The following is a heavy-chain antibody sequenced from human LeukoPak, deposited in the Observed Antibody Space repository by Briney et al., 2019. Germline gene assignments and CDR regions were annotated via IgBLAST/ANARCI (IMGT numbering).Heavy chain of an antibody. D-gene: IGHD4-23*01. J-gene: IGHJ4*02. CDR2: INPNSGGT. V-gene: IGHV1-2*02. Sequence: ASVKVSCKASGYTFTGYYMHWVRQAPGQGLEWMGWINPNSGGTNYAQKFQGRVTMTRDTSISTAYMELSRLRSDDTAVYYCARDYGGNSGGDTPDDYWGQGTLVTVSS. CDR1: GYTFTGYY. CDR3: ARDYGGNSGGDTPDDY.